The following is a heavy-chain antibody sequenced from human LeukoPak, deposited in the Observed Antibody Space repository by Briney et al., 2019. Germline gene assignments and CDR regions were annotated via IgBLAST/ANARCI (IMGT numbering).Heavy chain of an antibody. V-gene: IGHV4-30-2*01. D-gene: IGHD3-22*01. CDR3: ARVRLAYYYDSSGYHDY. Sequence: SETLSLTCTVSGGSISSGGYYWSWIRQPPGKGLEWIGYIYHSGSTYYNPSLKSRVTISVDRSKNQFSLKLSSVTAADTAVYYCARVRLAYYYDSSGYHDYWGQGTLVTVSS. J-gene: IGHJ4*02. CDR1: GGSISSGGYY. CDR2: IYHSGST.